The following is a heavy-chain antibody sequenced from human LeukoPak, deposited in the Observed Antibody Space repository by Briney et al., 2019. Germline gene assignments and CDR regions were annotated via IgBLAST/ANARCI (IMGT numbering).Heavy chain of an antibody. CDR1: GYTFTSYG. CDR3: AKDRGLSHSFDS. CDR2: ISAYNGNT. V-gene: IGHV1-18*01. Sequence: ASVKVSCKASGYTFTSYGISWVRQAPGQGLEWMGWISAYNGNTNYAQKLQGRVTMTTDTSTSTAYMELRSLRAEDTALYYCAKDRGLSHSFDSWGQGTLVTVSS. J-gene: IGHJ4*02.